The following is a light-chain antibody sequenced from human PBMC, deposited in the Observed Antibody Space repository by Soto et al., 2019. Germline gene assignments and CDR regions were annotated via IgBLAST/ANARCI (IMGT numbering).Light chain of an antibody. CDR3: MQALQTPLT. Sequence: DIVMTQSPLSLPVTPGEPASISCRSSQSLLHSNGYNYLDSYLQKPGQSPQLLIYLGSNRASGVPDRFSGSGAGTDFKLKISRVEAEDGGVYYCMQALQTPLTFGGGTKVEIK. CDR2: LGS. CDR1: QSLLHSNGYNY. J-gene: IGKJ4*01. V-gene: IGKV2-28*01.